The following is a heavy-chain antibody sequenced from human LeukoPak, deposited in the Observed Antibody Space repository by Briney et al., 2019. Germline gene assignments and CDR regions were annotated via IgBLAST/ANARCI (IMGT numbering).Heavy chain of an antibody. CDR2: IHNSGTT. V-gene: IGHV4-34*01. J-gene: IGHJ4*02. Sequence: SSETLSLTCTVSGGPFSGYFWSWIRQSSGKGLEWIGEIHNSGTTNYNPSLNSRVTISEDTSKNQFYLNLSSVTAADTAVYYCARRYYYNLGSFPFDFWGQGTLVTVSS. CDR3: ARRYYYNLGSFPFDF. CDR1: GGPFSGYF. D-gene: IGHD3-10*01.